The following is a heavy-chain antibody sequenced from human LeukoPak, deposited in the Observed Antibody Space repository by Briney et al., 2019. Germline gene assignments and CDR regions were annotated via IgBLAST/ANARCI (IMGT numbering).Heavy chain of an antibody. CDR1: GFKIGDYA. CDR2: IRGRAYGETT. CDR3: SRNPNYYDSRGQVNWFDP. Sequence: GGSLRLSCTASGFKIGDYAMSWFRQAPGKGLEWIGFIRGRAYGETTEYAASVKGRFSISRDDSKSNAYLQMNSLKIEDTAMYFCSRNPNYYDSRGQVNWFDPWGQGTLVTVSS. V-gene: IGHV3-49*03. J-gene: IGHJ5*02. D-gene: IGHD3-22*01.